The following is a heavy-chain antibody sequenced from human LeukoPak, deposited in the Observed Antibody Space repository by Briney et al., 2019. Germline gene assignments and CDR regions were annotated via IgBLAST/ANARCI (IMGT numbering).Heavy chain of an antibody. Sequence: PSETLSLTCTVSGGSLSSGSDYWSWIRQSAGKGLEWIGRIYASGSTNYNPSLKSRVTISVDTSKNQFSLKLSSVTAADTAVYYCARQNSDCSSTSCYLNWFDPWGQGTLVTVSS. D-gene: IGHD2-2*01. CDR2: IYASGST. V-gene: IGHV4-61*02. CDR3: ARQNSDCSSTSCYLNWFDP. CDR1: GGSLSSGSDY. J-gene: IGHJ5*02.